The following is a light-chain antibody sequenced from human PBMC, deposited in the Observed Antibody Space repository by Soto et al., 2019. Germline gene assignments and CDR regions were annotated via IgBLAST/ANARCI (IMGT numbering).Light chain of an antibody. CDR3: SSYTSSTTDV. CDR2: EVS. V-gene: IGLV2-14*01. Sequence: SALTQPSGGSGSPGQSSTISSTGTSGGVGAYNYVSWYQQHTGKARKLMIYEVSNRPSGVSNRLCGCKSVNTASLTISGLQAEDESDYCCSSYTSSTTDVFRTGTKVTVL. CDR1: SGGVGAYNY. J-gene: IGLJ1*01.